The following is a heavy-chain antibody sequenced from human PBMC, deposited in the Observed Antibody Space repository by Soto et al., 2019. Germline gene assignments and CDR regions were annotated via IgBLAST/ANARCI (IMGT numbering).Heavy chain of an antibody. Sequence: GGSLRLSCAASGFTFSSYAMHWVRQAPGKGLEWVAVISYDGSNKYYADSVKGRFTISRDNSKNTLYLQMNSLRAEDTAVYYCARDRLRYFDCLPSDSPGGYGMDVWGQGTKVTV. CDR3: ARDRLRYFDCLPSDSPGGYGMDV. V-gene: IGHV3-30-3*01. CDR2: ISYDGSNK. J-gene: IGHJ6*02. D-gene: IGHD3-9*01. CDR1: GFTFSSYA.